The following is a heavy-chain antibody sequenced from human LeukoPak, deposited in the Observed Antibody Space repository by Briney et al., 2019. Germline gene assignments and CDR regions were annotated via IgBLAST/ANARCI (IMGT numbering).Heavy chain of an antibody. D-gene: IGHD5-24*01. CDR3: ARGRKRDGPFPGAFDI. V-gene: IGHV4-4*07. J-gene: IGHJ3*02. Sequence: SETLSLTCTVSGGSVNSYYWTWIRQPAGKGLEWIGRIFGSGSSRYNPSLKSRVTISVDTSKNQFSLKLSSVTAADTAVYYCARGRKRDGPFPGAFDIWGQGTMVTVSS. CDR1: GGSVNSYY. CDR2: IFGSGSS.